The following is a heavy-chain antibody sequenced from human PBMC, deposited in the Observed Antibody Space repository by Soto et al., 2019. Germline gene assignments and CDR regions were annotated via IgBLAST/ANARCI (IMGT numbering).Heavy chain of an antibody. Sequence: GASVKVSCKASGGTFSSYAISWVRQAPGQGLEWMGGIIPIFGTANYAQKFQGRVTITADESTSTAYMELSSLRSEDTAVYYCARDSGAVTTPNYYYYGMDVWGQGTTVTVS. CDR3: ARDSGAVTTPNYYYYGMDV. CDR1: GGTFSSYA. V-gene: IGHV1-69*13. CDR2: IIPIFGTA. J-gene: IGHJ6*02. D-gene: IGHD4-4*01.